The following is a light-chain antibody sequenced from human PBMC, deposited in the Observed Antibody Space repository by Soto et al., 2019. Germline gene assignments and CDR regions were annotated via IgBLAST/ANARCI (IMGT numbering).Light chain of an antibody. CDR3: HQRQSWPRT. CDR1: QSINTR. V-gene: IGKV3-11*01. Sequence: EIVLTQSPATLSSFPGDRVTLSCRASQSINTRLAWYQHRPGQAPRLLIYQTSLRAAGIPGRFSASGSGTDFTLTISDVQPEDFALYYCHQRQSWPRTFGQGTKVDI. CDR2: QTS. J-gene: IGKJ1*01.